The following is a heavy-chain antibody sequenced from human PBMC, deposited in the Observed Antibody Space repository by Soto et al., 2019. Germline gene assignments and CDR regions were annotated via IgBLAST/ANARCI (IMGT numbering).Heavy chain of an antibody. Sequence: ASVKVSCKASGYTFTNFGISWVRQAPGQGLEWMGWISAYNGNTNYAQKFQGRVTITADESTSTAYMELRSLGSDDTAVYYCARAGPPGDYWGQGALVTVSS. CDR3: ARAGPPGDY. V-gene: IGHV1-18*01. CDR2: ISAYNGNT. J-gene: IGHJ4*02. CDR1: GYTFTNFG.